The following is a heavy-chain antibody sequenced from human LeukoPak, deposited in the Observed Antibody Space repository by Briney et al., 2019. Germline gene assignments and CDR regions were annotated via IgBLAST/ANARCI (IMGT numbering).Heavy chain of an antibody. Sequence: SGTLSLTCTVSGGSISSSSYYWGWIRQPPGKGLEWIGSIYYSGSTYYNPSLKSRVTISVDTSKNQFSLKLSSVTAADTAVYYCASEFRITMIVVVISYWGQGTLVTVSS. CDR3: ASEFRITMIVVVISY. CDR2: IYYSGST. CDR1: GGSISSSSYY. D-gene: IGHD3-22*01. V-gene: IGHV4-39*01. J-gene: IGHJ4*02.